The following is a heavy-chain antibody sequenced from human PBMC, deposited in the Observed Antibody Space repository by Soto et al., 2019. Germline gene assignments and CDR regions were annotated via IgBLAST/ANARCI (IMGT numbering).Heavy chain of an antibody. D-gene: IGHD4-17*01. Sequence: QVQLVQSGAEGKKPGASVKVSCKASGYTFTNYAMHWVRQAPGQRLEWMEWINAGNVNTKYSQKFQGRVTITRDTSASTAYMALRRMRSEDTAVYSCARDTAPSDVWGQGTTVTVSS. V-gene: IGHV1-3*01. J-gene: IGHJ6*02. CDR1: GYTFTNYA. CDR2: INAGNVNT. CDR3: ARDTAPSDV.